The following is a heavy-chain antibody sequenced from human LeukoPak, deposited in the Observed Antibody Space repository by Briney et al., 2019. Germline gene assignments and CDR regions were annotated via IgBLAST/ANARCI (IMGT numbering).Heavy chain of an antibody. CDR3: AKGVEDSGIYYYYYMDV. Sequence: GGALTLSCAASGFTFSSYTFSTYAMSWVRQAPGKGLEWFSSVSGSGVSTYYADSVKGRFTISRDNSKDTLYLQMNGLRAEDTAVYYCAKGVEDSGIYYYYYMDVWGKGTTVTVSS. J-gene: IGHJ6*03. V-gene: IGHV3-23*01. CDR2: VSGSGVST. CDR1: GFTFSSYTFSTYA. D-gene: IGHD2-15*01.